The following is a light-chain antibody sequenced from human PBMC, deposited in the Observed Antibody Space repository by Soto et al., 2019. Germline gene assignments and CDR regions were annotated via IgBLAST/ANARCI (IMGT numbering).Light chain of an antibody. CDR3: CSYARGSTYV. Sequence: QSALTQPASVSGSPGQSITISCTGTSSDVGNYNLVSWYQQHPGKAPKLMIYEGSKRPSGVSNRFSGSKSDNTASLTISGLQAEDEARYYCCSYARGSTYVFGTGTKVTVL. CDR1: SSDVGNYNL. CDR2: EGS. V-gene: IGLV2-23*01. J-gene: IGLJ1*01.